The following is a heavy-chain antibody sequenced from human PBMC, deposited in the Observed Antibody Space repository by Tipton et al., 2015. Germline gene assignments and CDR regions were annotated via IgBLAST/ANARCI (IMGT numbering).Heavy chain of an antibody. CDR3: ARARGRHGGLFDS. V-gene: IGHV4-61*01. D-gene: IGHD4-23*01. J-gene: IGHJ4*02. CDR1: GGSVTSGSYY. CDR2: ISYTDGA. Sequence: LRLSCTVSGGSVTSGSYYWSWIRQPPGKGLEWIGYISYTDGAHYNPALKSRVTISVDTSKTQFSLKMNSMTASDTAVYYCARARGRHGGLFDSWGQGILVTVSP.